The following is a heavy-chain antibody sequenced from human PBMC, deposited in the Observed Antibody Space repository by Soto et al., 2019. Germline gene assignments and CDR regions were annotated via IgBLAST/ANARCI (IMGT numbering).Heavy chain of an antibody. D-gene: IGHD3-10*01. CDR2: ISGSASSI. V-gene: IGHV3-48*03. J-gene: IGHJ2*01. Sequence: EVQLVESGGGLVQPGGSLRLSCAASGFNFRSYEMNWVRQAPGKGLEWVSYISGSASSIYYADSVKGRFTISRDNAKNPLYLQMNSLRAEDTAVYSCPRGRPGGWYFELWGRGTLVTVSS. CDR3: PRGRPGGWYFEL. CDR1: GFNFRSYE.